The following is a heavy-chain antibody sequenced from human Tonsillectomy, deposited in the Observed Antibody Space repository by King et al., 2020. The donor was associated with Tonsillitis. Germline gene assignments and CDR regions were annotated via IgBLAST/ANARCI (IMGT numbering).Heavy chain of an antibody. CDR3: ARDRGYSYGWGYFDY. J-gene: IGHJ4*02. CDR2: ISYDGTNK. CDR1: GFTFSSYA. D-gene: IGHD5-18*01. Sequence: VQLVESGGGVVQPGRSLRLSCAASGFTFSSYAMHWVRQAPGKGLEWVAVISYDGTNKYYADSVKGRFTISRDNSKNTLSLQMNSLGAEDTAVYYCARDRGYSYGWGYFDYWGQGTLGTVSS. V-gene: IGHV3-30-3*01.